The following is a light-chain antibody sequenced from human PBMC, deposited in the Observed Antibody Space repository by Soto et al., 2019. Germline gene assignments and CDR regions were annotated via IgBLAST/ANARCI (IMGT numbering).Light chain of an antibody. V-gene: IGKV1-5*03. CDR3: QHYNSYSEA. CDR1: QTISSW. Sequence: DIQMTQSPSTLSVSVGDRVTITCRASQTISSWLAWYQQKPGKAHKLLIYKASTLKSGVPSRFSGSGSGTEFTLTISSLQPDDFATYYCQHYNSYSEAFGQGTKVDI. CDR2: KAS. J-gene: IGKJ1*01.